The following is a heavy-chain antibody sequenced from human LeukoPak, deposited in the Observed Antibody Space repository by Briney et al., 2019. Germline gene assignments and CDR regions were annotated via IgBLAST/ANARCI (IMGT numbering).Heavy chain of an antibody. CDR1: GFTFSRYW. Sequence: GGSLRLSCAASGFTFSRYWMSWVRQAPGKGLEWVANIKEDGSDKYFVDSVKGRFTISRDNAKNSLFLQVNSLRAEDTAVYYCARDTGYNTFDYWGQGTLVTVSS. V-gene: IGHV3-7*05. J-gene: IGHJ4*02. CDR2: IKEDGSDK. CDR3: ARDTGYNTFDY. D-gene: IGHD5-24*01.